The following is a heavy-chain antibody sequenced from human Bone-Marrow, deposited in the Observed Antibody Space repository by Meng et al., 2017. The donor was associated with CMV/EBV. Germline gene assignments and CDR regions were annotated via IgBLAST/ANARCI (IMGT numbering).Heavy chain of an antibody. J-gene: IGHJ6*02. Sequence: ASVKVSCKASGYTFTGYKIHWVRQAPGQGLEWLGWINPHSGGTIYAQKFEDRCTLTSDTSISTAYMELRRLRSDDTAVFFCARLFHTTLGTNYYYGMDVWGPGTTVTVSS. V-gene: IGHV1-2*02. CDR2: INPHSGGT. D-gene: IGHD3-3*01. CDR3: ARLFHTTLGTNYYYGMDV. CDR1: GYTFTGYK.